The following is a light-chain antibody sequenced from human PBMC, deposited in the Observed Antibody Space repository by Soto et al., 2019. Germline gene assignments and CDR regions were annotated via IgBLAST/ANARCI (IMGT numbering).Light chain of an antibody. CDR2: GVS. Sequence: EIVLTQSPGTVSLSPGDRATLSCRASQSISANYLAWYQQKPGQAPRLLIYGVSFRATGIPDRFAGSGSGPDFTLTISRLEPEDFAVYYCHQYGVLPKTFGQGTTVEIK. CDR1: QSISANY. V-gene: IGKV3-20*01. J-gene: IGKJ1*01. CDR3: HQYGVLPKT.